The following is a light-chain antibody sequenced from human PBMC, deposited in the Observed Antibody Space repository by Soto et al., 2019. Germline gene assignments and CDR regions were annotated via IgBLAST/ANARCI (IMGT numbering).Light chain of an antibody. CDR3: QQYYTTPPT. CDR1: QSVLYSSKNKNY. Sequence: DIVMTQSPDSLAVSLGERATINCKSSQSVLYSSKNKNYFAWYQQKPGQPPKLLIYWASTRESGVPDRFSGSGSGTDFTLTISSLQAGDVAVYYCQQYYTTPPTFGGGTKVEIK. CDR2: WAS. J-gene: IGKJ4*01. V-gene: IGKV4-1*01.